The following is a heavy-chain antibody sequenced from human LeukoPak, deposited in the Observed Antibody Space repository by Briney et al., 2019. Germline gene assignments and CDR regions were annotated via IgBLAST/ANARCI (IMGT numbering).Heavy chain of an antibody. Sequence: SETLSLTCIVSGGSISSSSYYWGWIRQPPGKGLEWIGSIYYSGSTYYNPSLKSRVTISVDTSKNQFSLKLSSVTAADTVVYYCASASVLNWFDPWGQGTLVTVSS. J-gene: IGHJ5*02. D-gene: IGHD3-10*01. CDR3: ASASVLNWFDP. V-gene: IGHV4-39*07. CDR1: GGSISSSSYY. CDR2: IYYSGST.